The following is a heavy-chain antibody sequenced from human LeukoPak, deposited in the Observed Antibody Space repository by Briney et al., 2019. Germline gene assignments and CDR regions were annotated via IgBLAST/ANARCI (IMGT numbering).Heavy chain of an antibody. V-gene: IGHV4-39*07. CDR1: GGSISSSSYY. CDR2: INHSGST. Sequence: PSETLSLTCTVSGGSISSSSYYWGWIRQPPGKGLEWIGEINHSGSTNYNPSLKSRVTISVDTSKNQFSLKLSSVTAADTAVYYCARDLITVVVVAAHQKVDYYMDVWGKGTTVTVSS. J-gene: IGHJ6*03. D-gene: IGHD2-15*01. CDR3: ARDLITVVVVAAHQKVDYYMDV.